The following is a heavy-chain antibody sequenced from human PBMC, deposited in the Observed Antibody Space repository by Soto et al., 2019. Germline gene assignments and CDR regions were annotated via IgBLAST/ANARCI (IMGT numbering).Heavy chain of an antibody. Sequence: QVQLVASGGGVVQPGRSLRLSCAASGFTFSSYGMHWVRQAPGKGLEWVAVIWYDGSNKYYADSVKGRFTISRDNSKNTLYLQMNSLRDEDTAVYYCARGIRDLDYWGQGTLVTVSS. CDR1: GFTFSSYG. D-gene: IGHD3-16*01. CDR3: ARGIRDLDY. V-gene: IGHV3-33*01. J-gene: IGHJ4*02. CDR2: IWYDGSNK.